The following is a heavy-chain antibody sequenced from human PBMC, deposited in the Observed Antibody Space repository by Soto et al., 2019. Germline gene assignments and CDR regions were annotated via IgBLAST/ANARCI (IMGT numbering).Heavy chain of an antibody. D-gene: IGHD5-12*01. CDR3: ARDSDSGYDSLDY. Sequence: ASVKVSFKASGGPFSSYAISWVRQAPGQGLEWMGGVIPIFGTANYAQKFHGRVTITADESTSTAYMELSSLRSEDTAVYYCARDSDSGYDSLDYWGQGTLVTVSS. V-gene: IGHV1-69*13. J-gene: IGHJ4*02. CDR1: GGPFSSYA. CDR2: VIPIFGTA.